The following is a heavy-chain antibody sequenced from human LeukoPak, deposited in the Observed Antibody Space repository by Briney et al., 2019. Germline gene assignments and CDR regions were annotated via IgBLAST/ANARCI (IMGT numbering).Heavy chain of an antibody. CDR1: GGSISSSSYY. J-gene: IGHJ6*03. V-gene: IGHV4-39*07. D-gene: IGHD3-3*01. CDR2: IYYSGST. Sequence: PSETLSLTCTVSGGSISSSSYYWGWIRQPPGKGLEWIGSIYYSGSTYYNPSLKSRVTISVDTSKNQFSLKLSSVTAADTAVYYCARVLKGDVLRFLEWSYYYYMDVWGKGTTVTVSS. CDR3: ARVLKGDVLRFLEWSYYYYMDV.